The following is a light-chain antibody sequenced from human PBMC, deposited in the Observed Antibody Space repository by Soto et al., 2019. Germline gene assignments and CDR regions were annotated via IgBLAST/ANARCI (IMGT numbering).Light chain of an antibody. CDR3: QQYHIYSGT. V-gene: IGKV1-5*03. CDR1: QTIDSW. Sequence: DIQVTQSPSTPSASVGDRVTITCRASQTIDSWLAWYQQRPGKPPNLLIYKASTLASGVPSRFSGSGSGTEFTLTINSLQPDDFATYYCQQYHIYSGTFGQGTKVDI. J-gene: IGKJ1*01. CDR2: KAS.